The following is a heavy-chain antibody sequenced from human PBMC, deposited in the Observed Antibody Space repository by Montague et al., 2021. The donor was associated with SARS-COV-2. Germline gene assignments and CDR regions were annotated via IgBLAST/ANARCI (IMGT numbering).Heavy chain of an antibody. D-gene: IGHD3-22*01. CDR1: GGSFGDDH. V-gene: IGHV4-34*01. CDR3: ARGHLSVSMIVVVFTSASYYFDY. J-gene: IGHJ4*02. Sequence: SETLSLTCAVYGGSFGDDHWSWIRQPPGKGLEWIGDIKQSGRTNYNKSLKSRVTITVDTSKNQFSLKLTSVTAADTAVYFCARGHLSVSMIVVVFTSASYYFDYWGQGAQVTVSS. CDR2: IKQSGRT.